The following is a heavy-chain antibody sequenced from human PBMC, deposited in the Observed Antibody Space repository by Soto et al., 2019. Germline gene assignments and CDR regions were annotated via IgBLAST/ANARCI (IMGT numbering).Heavy chain of an antibody. J-gene: IGHJ4*02. CDR2: IKQDGSEK. D-gene: IGHD6-19*01. V-gene: IGHV3-7*01. Sequence: VQLVESGGGLVQPGGSLRLSCAASGFTFSSYWMSWVRQAPGKGLEWVANIKQDGSEKYYVDSVKGRFTISRDNAKNSLYLQMNSLRAEDTAVYYCARYTQEGSGWPPLYWGQGTLVTVSS. CDR3: ARYTQEGSGWPPLY. CDR1: GFTFSSYW.